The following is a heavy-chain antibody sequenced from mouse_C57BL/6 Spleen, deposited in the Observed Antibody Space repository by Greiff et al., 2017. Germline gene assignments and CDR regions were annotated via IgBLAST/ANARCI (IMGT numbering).Heavy chain of an antibody. CDR3: TRDDDGYYFAY. J-gene: IGHJ3*01. CDR2: ISSGGDYI. CDR1: GFTFSSYA. Sequence: EVQLVESGEGLVKPGGSLKLFCAASGFTFSSYAMSWVRQTPEKRLEWVAYISSGGDYIYYADTVKGRFTISRDNARNTLYLQMSSLKSEDTAMYYCTRDDDGYYFAYWGQGTLVTVSA. D-gene: IGHD2-3*01. V-gene: IGHV5-9-1*02.